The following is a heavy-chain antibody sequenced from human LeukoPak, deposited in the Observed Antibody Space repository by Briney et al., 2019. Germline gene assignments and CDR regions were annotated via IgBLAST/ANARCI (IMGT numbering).Heavy chain of an antibody. V-gene: IGHV4-39*07. CDR2: IYHSGST. J-gene: IGHJ4*02. D-gene: IGHD6-25*01. Sequence: SETLSLTCTVSGGSISSSSYYWGWIRQPSGKGLEWIGSIYHSGSTYYNPSLKSRVTISVDTSKNQFSLKLSSVTAADTAVYYCARFGWTTQRHVGYWGQGTLVTVSS. CDR3: ARFGWTTQRHVGY. CDR1: GGSISSSSYY.